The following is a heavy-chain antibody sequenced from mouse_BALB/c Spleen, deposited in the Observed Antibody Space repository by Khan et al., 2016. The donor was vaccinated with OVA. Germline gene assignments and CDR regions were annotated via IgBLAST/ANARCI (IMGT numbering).Heavy chain of an antibody. CDR3: ARPRFGYFEV. Sequence: VELVESGPDLVAPSQSLSITCTVSGFSLTNFGVHWVRQPPGKGLEWLVVIWSDGSTTYNSALKSRLSISKDNSKSQVFLKMNSLQTDDTAMYYCARPRFGYFEVGGAGTTVTVPS. CDR1: GFSLTNFG. J-gene: IGHJ1*01. V-gene: IGHV2-6-2*01. CDR2: IWSDGST.